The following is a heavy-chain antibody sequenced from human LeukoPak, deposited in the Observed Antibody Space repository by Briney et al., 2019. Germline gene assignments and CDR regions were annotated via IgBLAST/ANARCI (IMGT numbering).Heavy chain of an antibody. CDR2: YTPESGNT. J-gene: IGHJ2*01. D-gene: IGHD3-22*01. Sequence: ASVKVSCKASGYTFTSYDINWVRQATGQGLEWMGMYTPESGNTDHAQKFQGSVTMTRNTSISTAYLELRSVRYEDMAVYYCARGDYYDSGYFDLWGRGTLVTVSS. CDR1: GYTFTSYD. V-gene: IGHV1-8*01. CDR3: ARGDYYDSGYFDL.